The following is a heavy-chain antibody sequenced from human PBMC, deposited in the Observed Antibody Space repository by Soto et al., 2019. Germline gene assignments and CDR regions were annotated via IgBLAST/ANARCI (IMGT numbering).Heavy chain of an antibody. Sequence: LSLTFTFSGGSINSYYWSWIRQPPGKGLECIWSIYYTVSTNYNXXXXXXXTXXXXXXXNQXXLNXXXFXXXXXAVYYCARRESSTSFDSWGQGTLVTVSS. CDR1: GGSINSYY. J-gene: IGHJ4*02. V-gene: IGHV4-59*01. CDR3: ARRESSTSFDS. CDR2: IYYTVST. D-gene: IGHD1-26*01.